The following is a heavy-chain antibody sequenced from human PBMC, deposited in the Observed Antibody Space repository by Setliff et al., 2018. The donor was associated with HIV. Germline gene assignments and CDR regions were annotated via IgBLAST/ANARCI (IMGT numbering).Heavy chain of an antibody. J-gene: IGHJ4*02. CDR3: ARDKGPYNFWSGYDTHYFDY. D-gene: IGHD3-3*01. V-gene: IGHV4-39*02. CDR1: GGSISNYY. Sequence: PSETLSLTCTVSGGSISNYYWSWIRLSPTKGLEWIGSIHLSDTYYNPSLKSRVTISVDTSKDQFSLKLTSLTAADTAVYYCARDKGPYNFWSGYDTHYFDYWGQGTLVTSPQ. CDR2: IHLSDT.